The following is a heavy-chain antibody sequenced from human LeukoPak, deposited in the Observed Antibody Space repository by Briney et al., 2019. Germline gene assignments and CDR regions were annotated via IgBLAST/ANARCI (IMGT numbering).Heavy chain of an antibody. CDR1: GYTFTSYD. CDR2: MNPNSGNT. V-gene: IGHV1-8*01. D-gene: IGHD5-24*01. J-gene: IGHJ6*03. Sequence: ASVTVSCKASGYTFTSYDINWVRQAPGQGLEWMGWMNPNSGNTGYAQKFQGRVTMTRNTSTSTAYMELSSLRSEDTAVYYCARGRIEMATIYYYYYMDVWGKGTTVTVSS. CDR3: ARGRIEMATIYYYYYMDV.